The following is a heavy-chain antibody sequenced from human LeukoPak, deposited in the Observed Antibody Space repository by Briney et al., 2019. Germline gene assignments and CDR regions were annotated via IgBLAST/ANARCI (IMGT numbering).Heavy chain of an antibody. CDR3: ARDQGGGTSY. D-gene: IGHD2-15*01. CDR1: GFTFSSYA. Sequence: GGSLRLSCAASGFTFSSYAMHWVRQAPGKGLEWVTLISYDGSNKYYADSVKGRFTISRDNSKNTLYLQMNSLRAEDTAIYYCARDQGGGTSYWGQGTLVTVSS. J-gene: IGHJ4*02. V-gene: IGHV3-30*04. CDR2: ISYDGSNK.